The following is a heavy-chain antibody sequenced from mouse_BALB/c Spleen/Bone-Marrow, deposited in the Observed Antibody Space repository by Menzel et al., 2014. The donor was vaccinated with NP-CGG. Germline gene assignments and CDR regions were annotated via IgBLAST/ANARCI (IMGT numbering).Heavy chain of an antibody. CDR3: ARGDYRYDETMDY. CDR1: DYTFTDYA. V-gene: IGHV1S137*01. Sequence: QVQLKESGPELVRPGVSEKISCKGSDYTFTDYAMHWVKRSHAKSLEWIGLISTFSGNTNYNQKFKGKATMTVDKSSSTAYMELARLTSEDSAIYYCARGDYRYDETMDYWGQGTSGAVSS. CDR2: ISTFSGNT. D-gene: IGHD2-14*01. J-gene: IGHJ4*01.